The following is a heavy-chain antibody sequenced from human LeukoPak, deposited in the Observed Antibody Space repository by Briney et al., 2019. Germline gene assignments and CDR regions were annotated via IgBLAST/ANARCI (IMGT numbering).Heavy chain of an antibody. V-gene: IGHV3-30*04. Sequence: GGSLRLSCTASGFTFRSSAMHWVRQAPGKGLEWVAVISYDGVNTYFADSVKGRFTISRDNSKNTLFLQMSSLRHEVTAVYFCARDLGLAVASSWGGLDYWGQGTLVTVSS. CDR1: GFTFRSSA. CDR3: ARDLGLAVASSWGGLDY. J-gene: IGHJ4*02. CDR2: ISYDGVNT. D-gene: IGHD6-19*01.